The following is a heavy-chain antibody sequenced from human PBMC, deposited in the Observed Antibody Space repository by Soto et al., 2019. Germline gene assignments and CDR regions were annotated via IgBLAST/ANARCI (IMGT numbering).Heavy chain of an antibody. D-gene: IGHD4-17*01. CDR1: VFTCRSYG. Sequence: PWGSRRLSWAASVFTCRSYGGNWVRQAPGKGLECVSSISSSSSYIYYADSVKGRFTISRDIAKNSLYLQMNSLRAEDTAVYYCARDGKDYALDYWGQGTLVTVSS. CDR2: ISSSSSYI. V-gene: IGHV3-21*01. J-gene: IGHJ4*02. CDR3: ARDGKDYALDY.